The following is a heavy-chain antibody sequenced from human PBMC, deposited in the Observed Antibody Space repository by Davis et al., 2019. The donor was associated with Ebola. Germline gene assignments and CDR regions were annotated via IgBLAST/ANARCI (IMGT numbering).Heavy chain of an antibody. D-gene: IGHD4/OR15-4a*01. V-gene: IGHV3-30*03. CDR3: VRTYGGNAGRFDN. Sequence: PGGSLRLSCAASGFSFSSYDMLWVRQAPGKGLDWVASISHDGVKKDYEDSVKGRFTISRDNSDNTLYLQMDSLRAADTAVYYCVRTYGGNAGRFDNWGQGALITVSS. CDR2: ISHDGVKK. CDR1: GFSFSSYD. J-gene: IGHJ4*02.